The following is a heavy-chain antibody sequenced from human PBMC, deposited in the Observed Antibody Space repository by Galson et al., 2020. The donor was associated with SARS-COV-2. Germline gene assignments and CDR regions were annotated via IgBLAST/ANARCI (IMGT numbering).Heavy chain of an antibody. Sequence: GESLKISCAASGFTVSSNYMSWVRQAPGMGLEWVSVIYSGGSTYYADSVKGRFTISRHNSKNTLYLQMNSLRAEDTAVYYCARDEGLGSGSSDISDYYGMDVWVQGTTVTVSS. CDR2: IYSGGST. CDR1: GFTVSSNY. D-gene: IGHD3-10*01. CDR3: ARDEGLGSGSSDISDYYGMDV. V-gene: IGHV3-53*04. J-gene: IGHJ6*02.